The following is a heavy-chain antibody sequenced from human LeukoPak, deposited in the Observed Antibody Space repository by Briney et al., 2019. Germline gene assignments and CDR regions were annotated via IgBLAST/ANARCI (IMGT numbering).Heavy chain of an antibody. D-gene: IGHD2-15*01. CDR2: ISAYNGNT. CDR3: ARDHGRYCSGGSHCNWFDP. V-gene: IGHV1-18*01. Sequence: GASVTVSCKASGYTFTIYGISWVRQAPGQGLEWMGWISAYNGNTNYAQKLQGRVTMTTDTSTSTAYMELRSLRSDDTAVYYCARDHGRYCSGGSHCNWFDPWGQGTLVTVSS. J-gene: IGHJ5*02. CDR1: GYTFTIYG.